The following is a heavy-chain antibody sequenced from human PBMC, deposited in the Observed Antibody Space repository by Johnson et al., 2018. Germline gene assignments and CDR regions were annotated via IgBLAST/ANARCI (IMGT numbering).Heavy chain of an antibody. CDR3: AQDQHTTWVAYLQH. V-gene: IGHV3-30-3*01. CDR2: MSYDGTDK. J-gene: IGHJ1*01. D-gene: IGHD1-14*01. CDR1: GFSFDAYT. Sequence: QVQLVESGGGVVQXGRSLRLXCVASGFSFDAYTLHWVRQAPGKGLEWLAVMSYDGTDKYYADSVKGRFPISRDNSTNTLYLQMINRRAEDTAVYYCAQDQHTTWVAYLQHWGQGTLVTVSS.